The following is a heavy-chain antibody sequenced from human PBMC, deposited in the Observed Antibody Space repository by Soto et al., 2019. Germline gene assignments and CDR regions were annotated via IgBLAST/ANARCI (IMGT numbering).Heavy chain of an antibody. CDR1: GFTVSSNF. J-gene: IGHJ3*02. V-gene: IGHV3-66*01. CDR3: ARDRITIFGVVIPGAFDI. D-gene: IGHD3-3*01. CDR2: IYSGGST. Sequence: GCSLRLSCAASGFTVSSNFMSWVRQATGKGLEWVSVIYSGGSTYYADSVKGRFTISRDNSKNTLYLQMNSLRAEDTAVYYCARDRITIFGVVIPGAFDIWGQGTMVTVSS.